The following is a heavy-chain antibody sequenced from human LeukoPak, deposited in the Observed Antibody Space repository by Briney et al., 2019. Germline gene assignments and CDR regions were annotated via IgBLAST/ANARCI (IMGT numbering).Heavy chain of an antibody. CDR3: ARDLYDILTGRHDAFDI. CDR2: IKQDGSEK. D-gene: IGHD3-9*01. V-gene: IGHV3-7*01. J-gene: IGHJ3*02. CDR1: GFTFSSYW. Sequence: GGSLRLSCAASGFTFSSYWMSWVRQAPGKGLEWVANIKQDGSEKYYVDSVKGRFTISRDNAKNSLYLQMNSLRAEDTAVYYGARDLYDILTGRHDAFDIWGQGTMVTVSS.